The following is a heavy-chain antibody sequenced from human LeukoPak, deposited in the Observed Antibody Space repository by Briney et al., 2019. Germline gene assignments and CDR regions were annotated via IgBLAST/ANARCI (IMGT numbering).Heavy chain of an antibody. J-gene: IGHJ6*02. Sequence: GGSLRLSCAASESTFSSYSMRWVRQAPREGLEWVSAISSRIAHIYYADSVKGRFTISRDNAKNSLYLEMKNLRADDTAVYYCARDRSTSRYYHGMDVWGPGTTVIVSS. D-gene: IGHD2-2*01. CDR3: ARDRSTSRYYHGMDV. CDR1: ESTFSSYS. V-gene: IGHV3-21*01. CDR2: ISSRIAHI.